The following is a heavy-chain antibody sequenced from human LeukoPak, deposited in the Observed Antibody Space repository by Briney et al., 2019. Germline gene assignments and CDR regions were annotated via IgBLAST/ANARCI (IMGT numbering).Heavy chain of an antibody. V-gene: IGHV3-66*02. Sequence: GGSLRPSCAASGFTVSSNYMSWVRQAPGKGLEWVSVIYSGGSTYYADSVKGRFTISRDNSKNTLYLQMNSLRAEDTAVYYCARVLYGDPDYWGQGTLVTVSS. CDR3: ARVLYGDPDY. D-gene: IGHD4-17*01. J-gene: IGHJ4*02. CDR1: GFTVSSNY. CDR2: IYSGGST.